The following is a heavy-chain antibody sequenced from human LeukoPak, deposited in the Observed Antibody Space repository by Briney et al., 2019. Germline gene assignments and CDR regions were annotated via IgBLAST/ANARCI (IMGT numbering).Heavy chain of an antibody. V-gene: IGHV4-59*01. Sequence: PSETLSLTCTVSGGSISSYYWSWIRQPPGKGLEWIGYIYYSGSTNCNPSLKSRVTISVDTSKNQFSLKLSSVTAADTAVYYCARTLPGYQPLNWFDPWGQGTLVTVSS. CDR2: IYYSGST. J-gene: IGHJ5*02. CDR1: GGSISSYY. D-gene: IGHD3-16*02. CDR3: ARTLPGYQPLNWFDP.